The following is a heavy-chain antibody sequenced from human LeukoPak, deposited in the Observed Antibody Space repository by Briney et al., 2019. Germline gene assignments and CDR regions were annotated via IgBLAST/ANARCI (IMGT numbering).Heavy chain of an antibody. Sequence: SETLSLTCTVSGGSISSSSYYWGWIRQPPGKGLEWIGSIYYSGSTYYNPSLKSRVTISVDTSKNQFSLKLSSVTAADTAVYYCARSTYIAAGPWDVWGKGTTVTISS. V-gene: IGHV4-39*01. CDR2: IYYSGST. CDR3: ARSTYIAAGPWDV. CDR1: GGSISSSSYY. J-gene: IGHJ6*04. D-gene: IGHD6-25*01.